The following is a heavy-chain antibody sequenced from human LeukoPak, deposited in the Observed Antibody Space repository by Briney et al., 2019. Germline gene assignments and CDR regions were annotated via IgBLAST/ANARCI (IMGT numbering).Heavy chain of an antibody. CDR3: TRGAGWLIDY. V-gene: IGHV4-59*01. D-gene: IGHD3-16*01. J-gene: IGHJ4*02. CDR1: DDSISDYY. CDR2: FHNSGTS. Sequence: TSETLSLTCTVSDDSISDYYRGWIRQPPGKGLEWIGYFHNSGTSTYNPSLKSRVTISADTSKNQFSLKLNSLTTADTAVYYCTRGAGWLIDYWGQGILVTVSS.